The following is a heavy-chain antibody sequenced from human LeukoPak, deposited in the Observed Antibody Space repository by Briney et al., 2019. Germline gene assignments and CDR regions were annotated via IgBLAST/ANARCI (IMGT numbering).Heavy chain of an antibody. CDR1: GFTFSSYA. Sequence: GGSLRLSCAASGFTFSSYAMSWVRQAPGKGLEWVSAISGSGGSTYYADSVKGRFTISRDNSKNTLYLQMNSLRAEDTAVYYCATSVYYGDYKLEVDSGYWGQGTLVTVSS. CDR2: ISGSGGST. J-gene: IGHJ4*02. D-gene: IGHD4-17*01. CDR3: ATSVYYGDYKLEVDSGY. V-gene: IGHV3-23*01.